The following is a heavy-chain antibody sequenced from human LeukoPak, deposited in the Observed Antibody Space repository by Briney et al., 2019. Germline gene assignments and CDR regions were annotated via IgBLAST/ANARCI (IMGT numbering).Heavy chain of an antibody. CDR1: GGFLSNGGYN. Sequence: SRTLSLTRTFSGGFLSNGGYNWICIRQPPGKGLEWIVHIYYSWSTYYNPSLKSRVTISVDTSKNQFSLKLSSVTAADTAVYYCARVLLGYCSGGSCYSPYFDYWGQGTLVTVSS. CDR2: IYYSWST. J-gene: IGHJ4*02. CDR3: ARVLLGYCSGGSCYSPYFDY. D-gene: IGHD2-15*01. V-gene: IGHV4-31*03.